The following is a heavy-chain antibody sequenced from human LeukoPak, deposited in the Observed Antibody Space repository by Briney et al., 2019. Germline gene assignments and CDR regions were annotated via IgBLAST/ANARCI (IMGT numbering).Heavy chain of an antibody. J-gene: IGHJ4*02. D-gene: IGHD3-10*01. CDR2: IKQDGSEK. CDR1: GFTFSSYW. Sequence: GGSLRLSCEASGFTFSSYWMRWVRQAPGKGLEWVANIKQDGSEKNYVDPVKGRFTISRDNAKNAQYLQMNSLRAEDTAVYYCAREGVPYAGDYWGQGTLVTVSS. CDR3: AREGVPYAGDY. V-gene: IGHV3-7*01.